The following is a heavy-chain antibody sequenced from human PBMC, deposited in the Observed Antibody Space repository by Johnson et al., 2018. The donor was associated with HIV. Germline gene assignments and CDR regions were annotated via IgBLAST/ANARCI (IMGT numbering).Heavy chain of an antibody. D-gene: IGHD2/OR15-2a*01. V-gene: IGHV3-30*02. J-gene: IGHJ3*02. CDR1: GFTFSSAW. Sequence: QMQLVESGGGLVQPGGSLRLSCVASGFTFSSAWMGWVRQAPGKWLEWVAFIRYDGSNKYYADSVKGRFTISRDNSKNTLYLQMNSLRAEDTAVYYCATNRGGAFDIWGQGTMVTVSS. CDR2: IRYDGSNK. CDR3: ATNRGGAFDI.